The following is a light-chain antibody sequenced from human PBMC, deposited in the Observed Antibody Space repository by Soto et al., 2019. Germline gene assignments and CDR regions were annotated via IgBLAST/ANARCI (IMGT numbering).Light chain of an antibody. V-gene: IGKV3-20*01. CDR2: DAS. J-gene: IGKJ4*01. Sequence: EIVLTQSPGTLSLSPGERATLSCRASQSVSSSYLACYQQKPGQAPSLLIYDASSRATGVSDRFSGSGSGTDFTLTISRLEPEDFAAYYCQQYCSSPITFGGGTKVEIK. CDR1: QSVSSSY. CDR3: QQYCSSPIT.